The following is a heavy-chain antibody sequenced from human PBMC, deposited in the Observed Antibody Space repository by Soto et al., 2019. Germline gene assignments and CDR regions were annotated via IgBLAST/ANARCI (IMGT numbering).Heavy chain of an antibody. CDR2: ISGSGGST. CDR1: GFTFSSSA. V-gene: IGHV3-23*01. CDR3: AKAVAPRREYYFDF. J-gene: IGHJ4*02. Sequence: EVQLLESGGDLVQPGGSLRLSCAASGFTFSSSAMSWVRQTPGKGLEWVSGISGSGGSTYYADSVKGRFTISRDNSKNILNLQMTGLRAEDTALYYCAKAVAPRREYYFDFWGQEALVTVSS. D-gene: IGHD3-10*01.